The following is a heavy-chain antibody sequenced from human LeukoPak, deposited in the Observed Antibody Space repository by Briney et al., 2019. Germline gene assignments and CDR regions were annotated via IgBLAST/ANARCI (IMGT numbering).Heavy chain of an antibody. CDR3: TRDFVGGYSYGYPFYFDY. D-gene: IGHD5-18*01. CDR2: IRSKAYGGTT. V-gene: IGHV3-49*03. J-gene: IGHJ4*02. CDR1: GFTFGDYA. Sequence: GGSLRLSCTASGFTFGDYAMSWFRQAPGKGLEWVGFIRSKAYGGTTEYAASVKGRFTISRDDSKSIAYLRMNSLKTEDTAVYYCTRDFVGGYSYGYPFYFDYWGQGTLVTVSS.